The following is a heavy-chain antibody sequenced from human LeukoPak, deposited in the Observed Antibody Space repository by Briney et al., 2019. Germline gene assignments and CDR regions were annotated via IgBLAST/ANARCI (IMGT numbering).Heavy chain of an antibody. CDR3: ARDGTLRYFDWLLFTTIFDY. Sequence: GGSLRLSCAASGFTFSSYDMHWVRQAPGKGLEWVAVIWYDGSNKYYADSVKGRFTISRDNSKNTLYLQMNSLRAEDTAVYYCARDGTLRYFDWLLFTTIFDYWGQGTLVTVSS. CDR1: GFTFSSYD. CDR2: IWYDGSNK. J-gene: IGHJ4*02. D-gene: IGHD3-9*01. V-gene: IGHV3-33*01.